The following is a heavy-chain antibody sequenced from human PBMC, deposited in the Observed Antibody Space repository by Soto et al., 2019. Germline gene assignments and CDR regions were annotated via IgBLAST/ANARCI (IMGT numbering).Heavy chain of an antibody. V-gene: IGHV3-23*01. J-gene: IGHJ4*02. CDR3: ATYSSPFDY. CDR2: ISATGTTT. Sequence: EVQLMESGGGLVQPGGSLRLSCAASEFSFSSYALNWVRQAPGKGLEWVSAISATGTTTYYADSVKGRFTISRDNSKRTLSLQMDSLIPEDTAVYYCATYSSPFDYWGQGTLVPVSS. D-gene: IGHD6-13*01. CDR1: EFSFSSYA.